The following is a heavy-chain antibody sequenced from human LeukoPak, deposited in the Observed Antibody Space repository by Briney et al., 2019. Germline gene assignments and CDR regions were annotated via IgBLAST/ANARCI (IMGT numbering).Heavy chain of an antibody. D-gene: IGHD3-10*01. CDR2: INHSGST. J-gene: IGHJ5*02. V-gene: IGHV4-34*01. Sequence: SETLSLTCAVYGGSFSGYYWSWIRQPPGKGLEWIGEINHSGSTNYNPSLKSRVTISVDTSKNQFSLKLSPVTAADTAVYYCARGMVGYYGSGSLPARWFDPWGQGTLVTVSS. CDR3: ARGMVGYYGSGSLPARWFDP. CDR1: GGSFSGYY.